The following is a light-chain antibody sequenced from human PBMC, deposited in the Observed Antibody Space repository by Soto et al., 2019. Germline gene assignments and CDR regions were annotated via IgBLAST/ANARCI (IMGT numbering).Light chain of an antibody. CDR1: SSDVGGYNY. J-gene: IGLJ1*01. CDR2: DVT. V-gene: IGLV2-14*03. Sequence: QSALTQPASVSGSPGQSITISCTGTSSDVGGYNYVSWYQHHPGKAPKLIIYDVTSRPSGVSIRFSGSKSDNTASLTISGLPPEYAADYHCSSYTTSNTRQIVFGTGTKVTVL. CDR3: SSYTTSNTRQIV.